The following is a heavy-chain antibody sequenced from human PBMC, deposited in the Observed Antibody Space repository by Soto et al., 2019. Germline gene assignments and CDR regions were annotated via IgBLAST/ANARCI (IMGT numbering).Heavy chain of an antibody. D-gene: IGHD2-15*01. CDR3: ARAGLYCRGLYRRGGAFDI. CDR1: GYTFTSYA. J-gene: IGHJ3*02. Sequence: ASVKVSCKASGYTFTSYAMHWVRQAPGQRLEWMGWINADNGNTKYSQKFQGRVTITRDTSASTAYMELSSLRSEDTAVYYCARAGLYCRGLYRRGGAFDIWGQGTMVTVSS. V-gene: IGHV1-3*01. CDR2: INADNGNT.